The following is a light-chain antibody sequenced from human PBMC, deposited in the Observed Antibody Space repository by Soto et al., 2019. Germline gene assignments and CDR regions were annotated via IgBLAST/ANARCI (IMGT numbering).Light chain of an antibody. CDR3: HQSNSSPPST. CDR1: QSVRKW. V-gene: IGKV1-5*01. J-gene: IGKJ3*01. Sequence: EIQMTQSPSTLSASVGDRVTITCRSGQSVRKWLAWYQQKPGKAPNRLVYDASNLGSGVASRVSGRRPRTESNLPITTLQNGDSPTYYLHQSNSSPPSTCAQGTKLDIK. CDR2: DAS.